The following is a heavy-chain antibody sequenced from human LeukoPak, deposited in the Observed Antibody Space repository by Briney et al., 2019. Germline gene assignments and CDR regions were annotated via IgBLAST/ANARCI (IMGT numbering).Heavy chain of an antibody. CDR2: ISSGSGTT. V-gene: IGHV3-48*01. Sequence: GGSLRLSCAASGFIFSSYSMNWVRQTPGKGLEWISYISSGSGTTYYGDSVQGRFITSRDNAKNSLHLQMNSLRAEDTGVYYCAKDSTSNVLRYFDWLPHLDYWGQGALVTVSS. CDR3: AKDSTSNVLRYFDWLPHLDY. CDR1: GFIFSSYS. D-gene: IGHD3-9*01. J-gene: IGHJ4*02.